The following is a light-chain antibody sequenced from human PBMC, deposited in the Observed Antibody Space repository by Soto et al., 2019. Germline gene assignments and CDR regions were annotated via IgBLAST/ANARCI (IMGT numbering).Light chain of an antibody. CDR2: DAS. CDR3: QQYNSYSRT. Sequence: DILMTQSPSTLAASVGDRVTITCRASQSISSWLAWYQQKPGKAPKLLIYDASSLESGVPSRFSGSGSGTEFTLTISSLQPDDFATYYCQQYNSYSRTFGHGTKVEFK. CDR1: QSISSW. J-gene: IGKJ1*01. V-gene: IGKV1-5*01.